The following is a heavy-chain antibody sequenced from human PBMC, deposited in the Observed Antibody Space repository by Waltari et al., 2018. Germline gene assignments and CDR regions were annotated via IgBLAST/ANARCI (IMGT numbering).Heavy chain of an antibody. Sequence: QVTLKESGPVLVKPTETLTLTCTVSGFSLSNARMGVSWIRQPPGKALEWLAHIFSNDEKYYSTFLKVRRTISKYTYKSQVVLTMTNMDPVDTATYYCARMKDCSSTSCYWAGDYYYYMDVWGKGTTVTISS. V-gene: IGHV2-26*01. CDR1: GFSLSNARMG. CDR2: IFSNDEK. D-gene: IGHD2-2*01. J-gene: IGHJ6*03. CDR3: ARMKDCSSTSCYWAGDYYYYMDV.